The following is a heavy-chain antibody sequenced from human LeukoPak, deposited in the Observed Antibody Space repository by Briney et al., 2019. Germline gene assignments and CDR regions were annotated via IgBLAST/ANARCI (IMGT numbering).Heavy chain of an antibody. Sequence: AASVKVSCKASGYTFTNYGISWVRQAPGQGLEWMGWISAYNGNTNYAQKLQGRVTMTTDTPTSTAYTELRSLRSGDTAVYYCARDGRPSGFYGMDVWGQGTTVTVSS. V-gene: IGHV1-18*01. CDR3: ARDGRPSGFYGMDV. D-gene: IGHD3-10*01. CDR1: GYTFTNYG. J-gene: IGHJ6*02. CDR2: ISAYNGNT.